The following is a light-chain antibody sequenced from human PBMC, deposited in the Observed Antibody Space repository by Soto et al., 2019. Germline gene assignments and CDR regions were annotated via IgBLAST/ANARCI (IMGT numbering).Light chain of an antibody. Sequence: DIQMTQSPSTLSGSVGDRVTITCRASQSISNWLAWYQQKPGKAPNLLIYDASSLESGVPSRFSGSGSGTVFTLTISSLQPDDFATYYCQQYNSLWTFGQGTKVDI. CDR3: QQYNSLWT. CDR2: DAS. J-gene: IGKJ1*01. V-gene: IGKV1-5*01. CDR1: QSISNW.